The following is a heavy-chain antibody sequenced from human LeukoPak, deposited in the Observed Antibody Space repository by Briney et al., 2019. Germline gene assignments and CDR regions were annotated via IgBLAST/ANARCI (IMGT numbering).Heavy chain of an antibody. V-gene: IGHV3-11*01. Sequence: PGGSLRLSCAASGFTFSDYYVSWIRQAPGKGLEWVSYISSSGSTIYYADSVKGRFTISRDNAKNSLYLQMNSLRAEDTAVYYCARDRDYSKGNWFDPWGQGTLVTVSS. CDR1: GFTFSDYY. CDR2: ISSSGSTI. D-gene: IGHD4-11*01. J-gene: IGHJ5*02. CDR3: ARDRDYSKGNWFDP.